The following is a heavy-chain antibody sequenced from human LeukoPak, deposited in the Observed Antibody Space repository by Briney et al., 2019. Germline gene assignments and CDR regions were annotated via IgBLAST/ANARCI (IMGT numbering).Heavy chain of an antibody. Sequence: SVKVSCKASGGTFSSYAISWVRQAPGQGLEWMGGIIPIFGTTNYARNFQGRVTITTVKSTSTAYMELSSLRSEDTAVYYCARDRRAYYYDSSGYYYAGYWGQGTLVTVSS. CDR1: GGTFSSYA. D-gene: IGHD3-22*01. CDR2: IIPIFGTT. CDR3: ARDRRAYYYDSSGYYYAGY. J-gene: IGHJ4*02. V-gene: IGHV1-69*05.